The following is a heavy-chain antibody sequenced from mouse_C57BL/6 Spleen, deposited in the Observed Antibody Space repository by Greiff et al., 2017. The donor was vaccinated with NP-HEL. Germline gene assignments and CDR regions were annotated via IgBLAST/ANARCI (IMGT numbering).Heavy chain of an antibody. Sequence: VHLQQSGAELVRPGTSVKVSCKASGYAFTNYLIEWVKQRPGQGLEWIGVINPGSGGTNYNEKFKGKATLTADKSSSTAYMQLSSLTSEDSAVYFCARLSDYDPYAMDYWGQGTSVTVSS. CDR2: INPGSGGT. V-gene: IGHV1-54*01. J-gene: IGHJ4*01. D-gene: IGHD2-4*01. CDR3: ARLSDYDPYAMDY. CDR1: GYAFTNYL.